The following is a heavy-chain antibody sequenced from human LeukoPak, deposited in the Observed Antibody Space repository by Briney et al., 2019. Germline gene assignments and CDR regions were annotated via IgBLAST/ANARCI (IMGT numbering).Heavy chain of an antibody. Sequence: GGSLRLSCAASGFTFSTYWMHWVRQAPGEGLVWVSRINPDGSSTIYAASVKGRFTTSRDNAKSTLYLQMNSLRAEDTAVYYCARGGYSDYWGQGTLVTVSS. CDR1: GFTFSTYW. V-gene: IGHV3-74*01. J-gene: IGHJ4*02. D-gene: IGHD5-18*01. CDR2: INPDGSST. CDR3: ARGGYSDY.